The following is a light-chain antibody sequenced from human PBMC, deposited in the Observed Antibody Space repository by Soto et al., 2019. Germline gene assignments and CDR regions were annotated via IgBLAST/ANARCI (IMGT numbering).Light chain of an antibody. J-gene: IGLJ2*01. V-gene: IGLV2-14*03. CDR3: SSYTTISTLV. CDR1: SSDIGAYDS. CDR2: DVA. Sequence: QSALTQPASVSGSPGQSITIPCTGTSSDIGAYDSVSWYQQHPGKVPKLMIYDVANRPSGVSDRFSGSKFGNTASLTISGLQAEDEADYYCSSYTTISTLVFGGGTKLTVL.